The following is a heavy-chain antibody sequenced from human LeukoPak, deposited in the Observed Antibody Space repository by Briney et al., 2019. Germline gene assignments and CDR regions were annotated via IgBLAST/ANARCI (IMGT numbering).Heavy chain of an antibody. Sequence: GGSQRLSCAASGFTFSNAWMSWVRQAPGKGLEWVGRIKRKSDGGTTDYAAPVKGRFTISRDDSKNTLSLQMNSLKTEDTGVYYCTTDEWAWGQGTLVTVSS. CDR2: IKRKSDGGTT. D-gene: IGHD2-8*01. J-gene: IGHJ5*02. CDR1: GFTFSNAW. CDR3: TTDEWA. V-gene: IGHV3-15*01.